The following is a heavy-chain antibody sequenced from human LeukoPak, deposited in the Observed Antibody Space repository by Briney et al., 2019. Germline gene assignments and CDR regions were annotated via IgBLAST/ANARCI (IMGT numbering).Heavy chain of an antibody. J-gene: IGHJ4*02. CDR1: GFTVSSNY. D-gene: IGHD6-19*01. CDR3: ARDGGYSSGWYCFDY. CDR2: IYTGGST. Sequence: TGGSLRLSCAASGFTVSSNYMSWVRQAPGKGLEWVSVIYTGGSTYYADSVKGRFTISRDNSKNTLYLQMNSLRAEDTAVYYCARDGGYSSGWYCFDYWGQGTLVTVSS. V-gene: IGHV3-53*01.